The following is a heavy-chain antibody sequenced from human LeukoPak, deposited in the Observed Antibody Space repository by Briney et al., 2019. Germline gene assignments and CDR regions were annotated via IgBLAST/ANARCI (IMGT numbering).Heavy chain of an antibody. Sequence: GGSLRLSCAASGFTFSSYGIRWVRQAPGKGLEWVAVILHDGTNKYYEDSVKGRFAISRDNSKNTLYLQMNSLRAEDTAVYYCAKDWDTVHMGPGYLHYWSQGTPVTVSS. D-gene: IGHD5-18*01. CDR2: ILHDGTNK. CDR3: AKDWDTVHMGPGYLHY. J-gene: IGHJ4*02. V-gene: IGHV3-30*18. CDR1: GFTFSSYG.